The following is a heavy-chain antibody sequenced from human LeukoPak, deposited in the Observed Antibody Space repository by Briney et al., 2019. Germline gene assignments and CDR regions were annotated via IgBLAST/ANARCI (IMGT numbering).Heavy chain of an antibody. V-gene: IGHV3-23*01. CDR3: AKSFKYGSGRYYNAFHF. J-gene: IGHJ4*02. Sequence: GGSLRLSCAASGFTFRSYAMTWVRQAPGKGLEWVSTISDSGANTSYADYVKGRFTISRDNSKNTLYLQMSALRPEDTAVYYCAKSFKYGSGRYYNAFHFWGQGTLVTVSS. CDR2: ISDSGANT. CDR1: GFTFRSYA. D-gene: IGHD3-10*01.